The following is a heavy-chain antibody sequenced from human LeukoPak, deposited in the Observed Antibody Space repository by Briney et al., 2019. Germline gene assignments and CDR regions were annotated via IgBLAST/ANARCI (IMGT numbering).Heavy chain of an antibody. D-gene: IGHD3-16*01. CDR2: IYYSGIT. J-gene: IGHJ4*02. V-gene: IGHV4-59*12. CDR3: ARLEPYDNVWGSYWTTYDY. CDR1: GGSISSYY. Sequence: SETLSLSCTVSGGSISSYYWSWIRQPPGKGLEWIGYIYYSGITNYNPSLKSRVTISVDTSKNQFSLKLSSVTAADTAVYYCARLEPYDNVWGSYWTTYDYWGQGTLVTVSS.